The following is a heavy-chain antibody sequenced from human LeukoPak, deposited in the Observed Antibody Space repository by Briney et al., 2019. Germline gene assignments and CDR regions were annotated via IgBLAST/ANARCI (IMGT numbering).Heavy chain of an antibody. J-gene: IGHJ6*02. CDR2: IDWDDDK. V-gene: IGHV2-70*01. CDR1: GFSLSTSGMC. Sequence: SGPTLVNPTQTLTLTCTLSGFSLSTSGMCVSWIRQPPGKALEWLALIDWDDDKYYSTSLKTRLTISKDTSKNQVVFTMTNMDPVDTATYYCVRIPPGFYYYGMDVWGQGATVTVSS. CDR3: VRIPPGFYYYGMDV.